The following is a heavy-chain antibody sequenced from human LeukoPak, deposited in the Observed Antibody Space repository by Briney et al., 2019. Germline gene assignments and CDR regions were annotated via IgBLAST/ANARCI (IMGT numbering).Heavy chain of an antibody. CDR1: GGSITGFY. J-gene: IGHJ4*02. CDR3: ARHPAREGFDY. D-gene: IGHD5-24*01. Sequence: SETLSLTCDISGGSITGFYWSWFRQVPGKGLEWIAYSNSRGTTNYNPPLKSRITISMDTDKNQFTLKLSSVTAADTAVYYCARHPAREGFDYWGQGTLVTVSS. V-gene: IGHV4-59*08. CDR2: SNSRGTT.